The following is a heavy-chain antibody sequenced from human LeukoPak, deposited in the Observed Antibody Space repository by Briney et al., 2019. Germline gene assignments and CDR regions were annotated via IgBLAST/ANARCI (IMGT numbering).Heavy chain of an antibody. V-gene: IGHV4-34*01. D-gene: IGHD2-15*01. Sequence: SETLSLTCAVYGGSFSGYYWSWIRQPPGKGLEWIGGINHSGSTNYNPSLKSRVTISVDTSKNQFSLKLSSVTAADTAVYYCARVSFFRWASTRPSYYYYYMDVWGKGTTVTISS. CDR2: INHSGST. CDR3: ARVSFFRWASTRPSYYYYYMDV. CDR1: GGSFSGYY. J-gene: IGHJ6*03.